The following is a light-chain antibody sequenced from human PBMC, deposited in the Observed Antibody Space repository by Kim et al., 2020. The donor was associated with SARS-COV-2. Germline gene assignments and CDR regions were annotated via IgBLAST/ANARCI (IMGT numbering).Light chain of an antibody. CDR1: ETINSAN. V-gene: IGKV3-20*01. J-gene: IGKJ2*01. Sequence: EVVLTQSPGTLSLSPGERATLSCRASETINSANLAWYQQKPGQAPRLLIYAASRRATGIPDRFSGSGSGTDFTLTITRLAPEDFAVYYWQQYGTAVYAFGQGTKVE. CDR3: QQYGTAVYA. CDR2: AAS.